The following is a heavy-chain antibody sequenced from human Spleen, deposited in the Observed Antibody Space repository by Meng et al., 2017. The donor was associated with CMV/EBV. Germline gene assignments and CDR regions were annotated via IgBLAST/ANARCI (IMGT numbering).Heavy chain of an antibody. CDR2: INPKSGGA. CDR3: ATAEFDY. J-gene: IGHJ4*02. Sequence: QVQLVQSGAELKTPGTSVKVSCKTSGYIFTDYFMHWVRQAPGQGLEWMGXINPKSGGAKYAQKFQGRVTVTRETSIGTVYMEVSRLRSDDTAVYYCATAEFDYWGQGTLVTVSS. CDR1: GYIFTDYF. V-gene: IGHV1-2*02.